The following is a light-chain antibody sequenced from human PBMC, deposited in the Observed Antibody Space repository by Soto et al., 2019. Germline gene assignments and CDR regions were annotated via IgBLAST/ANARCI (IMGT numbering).Light chain of an antibody. Sequence: EIVLTQSTGTLSLSLGERATLSCRASQSVSSNYLAWSQQKSGQPPRLLIYGASSRATGIPDRFSGSGSGTDFTLTISRLEPEDFAVYYCQQYGSYPPTFGQGTKVDIK. CDR3: QQYGSYPPT. CDR2: GAS. J-gene: IGKJ1*01. V-gene: IGKV3-20*01. CDR1: QSVSSNY.